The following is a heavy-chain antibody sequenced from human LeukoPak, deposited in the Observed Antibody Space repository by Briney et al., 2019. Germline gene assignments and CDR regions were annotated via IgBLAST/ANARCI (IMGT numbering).Heavy chain of an antibody. Sequence: SETLSLTCTVSGGSISSYYWSWIRQPPGKGLEWSGYIYYSGSTNYNPSLKSRVTISVDTSKNQCSLKLSSVTAADAAVYYCARGDYYDLYFDYWGQGTLVTVSS. CDR1: GGSISSYY. D-gene: IGHD3-22*01. J-gene: IGHJ4*02. V-gene: IGHV4-59*01. CDR3: ARGDYYDLYFDY. CDR2: IYYSGST.